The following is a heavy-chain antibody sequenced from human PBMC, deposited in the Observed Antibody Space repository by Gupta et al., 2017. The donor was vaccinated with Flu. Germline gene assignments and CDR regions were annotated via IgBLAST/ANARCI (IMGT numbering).Heavy chain of an antibody. J-gene: IGHJ1*01. Sequence: SYSMNWALQAPGNGLGWVSLITSSSTTITYADSVKGRFTISRDNAKNALYLQMNSLRAEDTAVYYCARAPVGYYDINFEHWGQGTLVTVSS. V-gene: IGHV3-48*01. CDR2: ITSSSTTI. CDR1: SYS. CDR3: ARAPVGYYDINFEH. D-gene: IGHD3-9*01.